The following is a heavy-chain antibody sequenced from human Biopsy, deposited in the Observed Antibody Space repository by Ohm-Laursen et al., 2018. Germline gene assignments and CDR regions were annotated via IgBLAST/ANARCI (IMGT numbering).Heavy chain of an antibody. V-gene: IGHV3-30*03. CDR2: ISYDGSGE. D-gene: IGHD3-22*01. CDR1: GFSFSDYY. CDR3: AREGDDSSGYTPHYFDY. Sequence: SLRLSCTASGFSFSDYYMSWIRQAPGKGLEWVAVISYDGSGEYYADSLQGRFIISRDDPKNTLYLQMNSLRAEDTAVYYCAREGDDSSGYTPHYFDYWGQGTLVTVSS. J-gene: IGHJ4*02.